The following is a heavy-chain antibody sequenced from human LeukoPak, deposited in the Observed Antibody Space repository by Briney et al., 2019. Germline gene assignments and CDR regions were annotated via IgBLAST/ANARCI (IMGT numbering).Heavy chain of an antibody. CDR3: ARGRDYYMDV. V-gene: IGHV3-74*01. Sequence: GGSPRLSCVASGFTFSSYWMHWVRQAPGKGLVWVSRINSDGSSTSYADSVKGRFPISRDNAKNTLYLQMNSLRAEDTAVYYCARGRDYYMDVWGKGTTVTVSS. J-gene: IGHJ6*03. CDR1: GFTFSSYW. CDR2: INSDGSST.